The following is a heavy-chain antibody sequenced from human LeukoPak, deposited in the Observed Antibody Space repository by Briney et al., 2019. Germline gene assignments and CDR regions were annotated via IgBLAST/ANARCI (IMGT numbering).Heavy chain of an antibody. J-gene: IGHJ4*02. Sequence: SVKVSCKASGGTSSSYAISWVRQAPGQGLEWMGGIIPIFGTANYAQKFQGRVTITADESTSTAYMELSSLRSEDTAVYYCARGWDYDSGGRPTAYVYWGQGTLVTVSS. CDR2: IIPIFGTA. CDR3: ARGWDYDSGGRPTAYVY. CDR1: GGTSSSYA. V-gene: IGHV1-69*13. D-gene: IGHD3-22*01.